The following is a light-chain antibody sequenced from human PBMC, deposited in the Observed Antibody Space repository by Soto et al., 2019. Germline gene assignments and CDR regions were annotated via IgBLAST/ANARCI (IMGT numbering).Light chain of an antibody. V-gene: IGLV1-44*01. CDR1: SSYIGSNT. J-gene: IGLJ1*01. CDR2: ANN. Sequence: HSVLTQPPSASGTPGQRVLLSCYGSSSYIGSNTVNWYQQLPATAPQLLIHANNQRPSGVPDRFSGSKSGNAASLAISWLQSEEADYYCAAWDDSLNGYVFGTGTKVTVL. CDR3: AAWDDSLNGYV.